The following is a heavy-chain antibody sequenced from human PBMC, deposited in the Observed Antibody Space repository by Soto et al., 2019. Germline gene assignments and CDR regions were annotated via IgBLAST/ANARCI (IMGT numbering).Heavy chain of an antibody. D-gene: IGHD3-22*01. CDR1: GYTFTSYY. V-gene: IGHV1-46*01. CDR2: INPSGGST. Sequence: ASVKVSCQASGYTFTSYYTHWVRQAPGQGLEWMGIINPSGGSTSYAQKFQGRVTMTRDTSTSTVYMELSSLRSEDTAVYYCAREKPDYYDNRNGMDVWGQGTTVTVSS. J-gene: IGHJ6*02. CDR3: AREKPDYYDNRNGMDV.